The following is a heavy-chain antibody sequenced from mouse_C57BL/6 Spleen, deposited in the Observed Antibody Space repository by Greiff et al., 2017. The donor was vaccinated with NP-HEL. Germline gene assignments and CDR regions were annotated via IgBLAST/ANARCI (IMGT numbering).Heavy chain of an antibody. CDR3: AIPYYDYDGGPWYAMDY. J-gene: IGHJ4*01. CDR2: IWRGGST. CDR1: GFSLTSYG. D-gene: IGHD2-4*01. V-gene: IGHV2-5*01. Sequence: VQLQQSGPGLVQPSQSLSITCTVSGFSLTSYGVHWVRQSPGKGLEWLGVIWRGGSTDYNAAFMSRLSITKDNSKSQVFFKMNSLQADDTAIYYCAIPYYDYDGGPWYAMDYWGQGTSVTVSS.